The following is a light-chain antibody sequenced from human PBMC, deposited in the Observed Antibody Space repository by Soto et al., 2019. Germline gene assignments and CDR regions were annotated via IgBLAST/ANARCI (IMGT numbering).Light chain of an antibody. V-gene: IGKV1-5*03. CDR1: QTISSW. J-gene: IGKJ1*01. CDR2: KAY. CDR3: QQYKSYSTWT. Sequence: DLQMTQSPSTLSCSSVDSVTITSLHSQTISSWLAWYHQKPWKAPKLLIYKAYTLKSGVPSTFRGSGSGTEFTLTISSLQPEDFATYYCQQYKSYSTWTFGQGTQVDIK.